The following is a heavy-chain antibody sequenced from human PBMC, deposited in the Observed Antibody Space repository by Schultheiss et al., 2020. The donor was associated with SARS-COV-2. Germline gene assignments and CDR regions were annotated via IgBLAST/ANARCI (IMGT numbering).Heavy chain of an antibody. D-gene: IGHD5-12*01. Sequence: ASVKVSCKASGYTFTSYGISWVRQAPGQGLEWMGWINPNSGGTNYAQKFQGRVTMTRDTSISTAYMELSRLRSDDTAVYYCAREVSGYDLNGMDVWGQGTSVSVA. V-gene: IGHV1-2*02. CDR3: AREVSGYDLNGMDV. CDR2: INPNSGGT. CDR1: GYTFTSYG. J-gene: IGHJ6*02.